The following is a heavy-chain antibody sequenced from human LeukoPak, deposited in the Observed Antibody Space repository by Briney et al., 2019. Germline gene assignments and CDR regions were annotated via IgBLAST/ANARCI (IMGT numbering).Heavy chain of an antibody. CDR2: IYYSGST. D-gene: IGHD2-2*01. Sequence: SETLSLTCTVSGGSISSSSYYWGWIRQPPGKGLEWIGSIYYSGSTYYNPSLKSRATISVDTSKNQFSLKLSSVTAADTAVYYCARVVVVPAAIGYYYYYMDVWGKGTTVTVSS. CDR1: GGSISSSSYY. J-gene: IGHJ6*03. V-gene: IGHV4-39*07. CDR3: ARVVVVPAAIGYYYYYMDV.